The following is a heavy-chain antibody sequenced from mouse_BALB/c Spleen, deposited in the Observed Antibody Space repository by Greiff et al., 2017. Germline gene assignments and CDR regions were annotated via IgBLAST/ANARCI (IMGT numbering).Heavy chain of an antibody. V-gene: IGHV1S135*01. D-gene: IGHD1-1*01. CDR2: IDPYYGGT. J-gene: IGHJ4*01. CDR1: GYSFTGYN. Sequence: EVQLQQSGPELVKPGALVKISCKASGYSFTGYNMNWVKQSNGKSLEWIGNIDPYYGGTSYNQKFKGKATLTVDKSSSTAYMQLKSLTSEDSAVYYCARDYYGSSPYAMDYWGQGTSVTVSS. CDR3: ARDYYGSSPYAMDY.